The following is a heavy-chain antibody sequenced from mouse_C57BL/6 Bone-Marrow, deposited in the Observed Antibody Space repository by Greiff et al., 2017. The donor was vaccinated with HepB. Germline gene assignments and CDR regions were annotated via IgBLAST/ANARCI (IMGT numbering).Heavy chain of an antibody. V-gene: IGHV5-9-1*02. Sequence: EVHLVESGDGLVKPGWSLTLSCAASGFTFSSYAMSWVRQTPEKRLEWVAYISSCGDYIYYADTVKGRFTISRDNARNTLYLQMSSLKSEDTAMYDCTREGYYSNPYYAMDYWGQGTSVTVSS. CDR2: ISSCGDYI. CDR1: GFTFSSYA. D-gene: IGHD2-12*01. CDR3: TREGYYSNPYYAMDY. J-gene: IGHJ4*01.